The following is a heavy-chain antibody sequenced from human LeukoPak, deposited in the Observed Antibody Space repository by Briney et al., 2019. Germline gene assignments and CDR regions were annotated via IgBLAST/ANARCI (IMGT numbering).Heavy chain of an antibody. V-gene: IGHV1-69*05. D-gene: IGHD1-26*01. CDR1: GDIFNSYS. CDR2: IIPIFGSA. J-gene: IGHJ6*03. CDR3: ARVGRSRGSLPNSYYYMDV. Sequence: SVKVSCKASGDIFNSYSISWVRQAPGQGLEWMGGIIPIFGSANYAQNFQGRVTFTTDQSTSTAYMELSSLSSEDTAVYYCARVGRSRGSLPNSYYYMDVWGKGTTVTVSS.